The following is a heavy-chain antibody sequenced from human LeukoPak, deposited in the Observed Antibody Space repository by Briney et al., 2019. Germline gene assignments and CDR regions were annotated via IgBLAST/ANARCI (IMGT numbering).Heavy chain of an antibody. V-gene: IGHV1-58*01. J-gene: IGHJ3*01. CDR2: IVVGSGNT. D-gene: IGHD3-22*01. CDR3: AAEAAYYYDSRDAFDV. CDR1: GFTFTSSA. Sequence: GTSVKVSCKASGFTFTSSAVQWVRQARGQRLEWIGWIVVGSGNTNYAQKFQERVTITRDMSTSLVYMELSRLRYQDTAVYDCAAEAAYYYDSRDAFDVWGQGTMVTVSS.